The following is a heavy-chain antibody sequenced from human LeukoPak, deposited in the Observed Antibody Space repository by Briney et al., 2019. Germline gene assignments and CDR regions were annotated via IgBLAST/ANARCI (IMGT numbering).Heavy chain of an antibody. V-gene: IGHV1-46*01. D-gene: IGHD3-22*01. CDR1: GYTFTSYY. CDR3: ARGADYYYDSSGSRNYYYYMDV. J-gene: IGHJ6*03. Sequence: ASVKVSCKASGYTFTSYYMHWVRQAPGQGLEWMGIINPSGGTANYAQKFQGRVTITADESTSTAYMELSSLRSEDTAVYYCARGADYYYDSSGSRNYYYYMDVWGKGTTVTISS. CDR2: INPSGGTA.